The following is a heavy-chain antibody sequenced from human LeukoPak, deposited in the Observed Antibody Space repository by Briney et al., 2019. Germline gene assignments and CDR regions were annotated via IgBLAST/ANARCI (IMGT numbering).Heavy chain of an antibody. CDR1: GYTFSSYA. D-gene: IGHD6-13*01. CDR2: ISGSGGST. V-gene: IGHV3-23*01. J-gene: IGHJ4*02. CDR3: AKDTSSSWYEYYFDY. Sequence: GASVKVSCKASGYTFSSYAMSWVRQAPGKGLEWVSAISGSGGSTYYADSVKGRFTISRDNSKNTLYLQMNSLRAEDTAVYYCAKDTSSSWYEYYFDYWGQGTLVTVSS.